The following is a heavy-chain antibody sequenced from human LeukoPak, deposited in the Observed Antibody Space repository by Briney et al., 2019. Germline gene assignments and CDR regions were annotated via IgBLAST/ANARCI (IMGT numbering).Heavy chain of an antibody. CDR2: INYSGST. CDR1: GGSISSGGHY. V-gene: IGHV4-30-4*08. J-gene: IGHJ4*02. D-gene: IGHD2-15*01. Sequence: SQTLSLTCTVSGGSISSGGHYWSWIRQRPGKGLEWIGYINYSGSTYYNPSLKSRVTISVDRSKNQFSLKLGSVTAADTAVYYCARGYCSGGSCYELDYWGQGTLVTVSS. CDR3: ARGYCSGGSCYELDY.